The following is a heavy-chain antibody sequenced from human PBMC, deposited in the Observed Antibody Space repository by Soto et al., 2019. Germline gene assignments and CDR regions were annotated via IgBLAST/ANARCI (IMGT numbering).Heavy chain of an antibody. CDR3: ARVPDR. V-gene: IGHV4-30-2*01. J-gene: IGHJ5*02. CDR2: IYHSGST. Sequence: QLQLQEFGSGLVKPSQTLSLTCAVSGGSISSAGYSWSWIRQPPGKGLEWIGYIYHSGSTYYNPSLKSRVTLSVDRSKNQFSLKLSSVTAADTAVYYCARVPDRWGQGTLVTVSS. D-gene: IGHD2-2*01. CDR1: GGSISSAGYS.